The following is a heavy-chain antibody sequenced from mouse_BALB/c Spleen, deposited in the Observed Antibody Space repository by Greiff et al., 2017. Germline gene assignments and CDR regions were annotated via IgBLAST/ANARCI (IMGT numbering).Heavy chain of an antibody. CDR1: GYAFSSYW. Sequence: VQLQQSGAELVRPGSSVKISCKASGYAFSSYWMIWVKQRPGQGLEWIGQIYPGDGDTNYNGKFKGKATLTADKSSSTAYMQLSSLTSEDSAVYFCARDDGPYYFDYWGQGTTLTVSS. V-gene: IGHV1-80*01. CDR2: IYPGDGDT. J-gene: IGHJ2*01. D-gene: IGHD2-3*01. CDR3: ARDDGPYYFDY.